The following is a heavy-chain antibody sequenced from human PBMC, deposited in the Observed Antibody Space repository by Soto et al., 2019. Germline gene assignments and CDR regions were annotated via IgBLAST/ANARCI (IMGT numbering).Heavy chain of an antibody. CDR1: GFTFSDYY. CDR2: ITSSGTYT. D-gene: IGHD2-21*01. Sequence: QVRLVESGGGLVKPGGSLRLSCSLSGFTFSDYYMSWIRQAPGKGLEWISYITSSGTYTMYADSVKGRFTISRDNARHSLYLQMNNLRADDTAVYYCARVKHKVNGLDVWGQGTTVTVSS. CDR3: ARVKHKVNGLDV. J-gene: IGHJ6*02. V-gene: IGHV3-11*05.